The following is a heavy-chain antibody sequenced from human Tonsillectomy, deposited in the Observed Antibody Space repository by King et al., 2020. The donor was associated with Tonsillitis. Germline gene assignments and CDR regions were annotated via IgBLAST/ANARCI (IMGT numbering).Heavy chain of an antibody. V-gene: IGHV4-59*01. CDR3: ARDPVKLCLGDYSYYGMDV. J-gene: IGHJ6*01. CDR1: GGSISSYY. CDR2: IYYSGST. D-gene: IGHD1-26*01. Sequence: VQLQESGPGLVKPSETLSLTCTVSGGSISSYYWSWIRQPPGKGLEWIGYIYYSGSTNYNPSLKSRVTISVDTSKNQFSLKLSSVTAADTAVYYCARDPVKLCLGDYSYYGMDVWGAGAPVSVSS.